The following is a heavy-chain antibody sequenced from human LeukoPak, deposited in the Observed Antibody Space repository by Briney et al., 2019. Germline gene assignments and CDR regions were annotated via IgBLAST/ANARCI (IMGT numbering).Heavy chain of an antibody. Sequence: LGESLKISCKGSGYSFTSYWIGWVRQMPGKGLEWMGIIYPGDSDTRYSPSFQGQVTISADKSISTDYLQWSSLKASDTAMYYCARQAEYYYDSSGYYSYFDYWGQGTLVTVSS. CDR3: ARQAEYYYDSSGYYSYFDY. CDR1: GYSFTSYW. J-gene: IGHJ4*02. CDR2: IYPGDSDT. V-gene: IGHV5-51*01. D-gene: IGHD3-22*01.